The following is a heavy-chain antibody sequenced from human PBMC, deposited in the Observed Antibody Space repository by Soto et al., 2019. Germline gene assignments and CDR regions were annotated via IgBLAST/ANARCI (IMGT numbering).Heavy chain of an antibody. CDR2: INSSGGGT. V-gene: IGHV1-46*01. CDR1: GYIFTKYS. D-gene: IGHD3-22*01. J-gene: IGHJ4*02. Sequence: QVQLVQSGAEVKKPGASVKLPCKASGYIFTKYSMHWVRQAPGQGLEWMGIINSSGGGTSYAQKFQGRVTMTRDTSTRIVYMELSSLRSEDTAVYYCARGYYDISARSYFDNWGQGTLVTVSS. CDR3: ARGYYDISARSYFDN.